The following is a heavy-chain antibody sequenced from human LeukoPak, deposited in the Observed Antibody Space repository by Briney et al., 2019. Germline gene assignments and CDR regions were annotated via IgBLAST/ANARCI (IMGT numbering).Heavy chain of an antibody. CDR2: IYYTGST. CDR1: GGSISSSSYY. CDR3: ARDYRLTQIQY. D-gene: IGHD1-26*01. Sequence: SETLSLTCTVSGGSISSSSYYWAWIRQPPGKGLEWIGSIYYTGSTYYNPSLRSRVTISVDTSKNQFSLRLSSVTAADTAVYYCARDYRLTQIQYWGQGTLVTVSS. J-gene: IGHJ1*01. V-gene: IGHV4-39*07.